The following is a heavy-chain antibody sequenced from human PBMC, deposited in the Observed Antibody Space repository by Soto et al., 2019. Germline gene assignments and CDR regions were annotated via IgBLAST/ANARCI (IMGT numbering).Heavy chain of an antibody. CDR1: GFTFTSSA. D-gene: IGHD2-8*01. J-gene: IGHJ4*02. V-gene: IGHV1-58*01. CDR2: SAVGSGYT. Sequence: QMQLEQSGPEVKKPGTSVKVSCKASGFTFTSSAFQWVRQARGQRLGWIGWSAVGSGYTNYAQRFQDRVTLTRDMSTATTYMELSRLTSEDTAIYYCAADATAWQQMVPSDYWGQGTLVTVSS. CDR3: AADATAWQQMVPSDY.